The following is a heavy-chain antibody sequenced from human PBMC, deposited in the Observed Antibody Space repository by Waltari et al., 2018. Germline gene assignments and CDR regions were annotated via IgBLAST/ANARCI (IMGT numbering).Heavy chain of an antibody. CDR1: AFTFSRSW. CDR3: ARELRGDNDL. J-gene: IGHJ3*01. D-gene: IGHD3-9*01. CDR2: INPDGMTR. V-gene: IGHV3-74*01. Sequence: EVQVVESGGGLAQPGGSLRLSFAASAFTFSRSWMDWVRQAPGKGLVWVSRINPDGMTRDYADSVEGRFTISRDNAQNTLYLQLNNLRVDDTAIYYCARELRGDNDLWGQGTMVTVSS.